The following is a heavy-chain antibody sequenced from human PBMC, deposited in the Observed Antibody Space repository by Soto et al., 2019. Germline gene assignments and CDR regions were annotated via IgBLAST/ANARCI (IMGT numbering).Heavy chain of an antibody. CDR3: VKDAYSSSSEMFDY. CDR2: ISSSGGST. V-gene: IGHV3-64D*08. J-gene: IGHJ4*02. Sequence: GGSLRLSCSASGFTFSSYAMHWVRQAPGKGLEYVSAISSSGGSTYYADSVKGRFTISRDNSKNTLYLQMSSLRAEDTAVYYCVKDAYSSSSEMFDYWGQGTLVTVSS. CDR1: GFTFSSYA. D-gene: IGHD6-6*01.